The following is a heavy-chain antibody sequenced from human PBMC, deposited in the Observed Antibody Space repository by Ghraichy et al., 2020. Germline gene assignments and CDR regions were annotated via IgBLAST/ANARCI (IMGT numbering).Heavy chain of an antibody. Sequence: ASVKVSCKASGYTFTSYYMHWVRQAPGQGLEWMGIINPSGGSTSYAQKFQGRVTMTRDTSTSTVYMELSSLRSEDTAVYYCARGRLMNSDSSGSPSLGMDVWGQGTTVTVSS. CDR2: INPSGGST. CDR1: GYTFTSYY. D-gene: IGHD3-22*01. J-gene: IGHJ6*02. V-gene: IGHV1-46*03. CDR3: ARGRLMNSDSSGSPSLGMDV.